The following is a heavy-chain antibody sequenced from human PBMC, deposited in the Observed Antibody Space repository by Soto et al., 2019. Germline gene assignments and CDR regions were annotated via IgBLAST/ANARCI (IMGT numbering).Heavy chain of an antibody. CDR2: ISTNSGAT. V-gene: IGHV1-18*01. CDR1: AYSFTSYG. D-gene: IGHD6-25*01. Sequence: SVKVSCKTVAYSFTSYGIICGRQTPEQRPEWMGYISTNSGATTYAQNPQVRLTFTTDTSTSTAHMALKSLTSADTDTHYCVRRRWTRSGPQNFFGYWGLGALVTAPS. J-gene: IGHJ4*01. CDR3: VRRRWTRSGPQNFFGY.